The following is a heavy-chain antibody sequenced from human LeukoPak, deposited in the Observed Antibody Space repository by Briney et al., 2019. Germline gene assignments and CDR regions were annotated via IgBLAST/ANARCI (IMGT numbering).Heavy chain of an antibody. J-gene: IGHJ4*02. CDR2: IYYSGST. D-gene: IGHD6-13*01. CDR3: AGIAAATFDY. CDR1: GGPISSSSYY. Sequence: SETLSLTCTVSGGPISSSSYYWGWIRQPPGKGLEWIGSIYYSGSTYYNPSLKSRVTISVDTSKNQFSLKLSSVTAADTAVYYCAGIAAATFDYWGQGTLVTVSS. V-gene: IGHV4-39*07.